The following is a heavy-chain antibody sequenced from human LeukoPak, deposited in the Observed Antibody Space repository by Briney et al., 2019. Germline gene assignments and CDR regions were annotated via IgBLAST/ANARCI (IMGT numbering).Heavy chain of an antibody. CDR2: IWYDGSNK. V-gene: IGHV3-33*01. D-gene: IGHD6-6*01. Sequence: GRSLRLSCAASGFTFSSYGMHWVRQAPGKGLEWVAVIWYDGSNKYYADSVKGRFTISRDNSKNTLYLQMNSLRAEDTAVYYCARSGAARHYYYYMDVWGKGTTVTVSS. CDR1: GFTFSSYG. CDR3: ARSGAARHYYYYMDV. J-gene: IGHJ6*03.